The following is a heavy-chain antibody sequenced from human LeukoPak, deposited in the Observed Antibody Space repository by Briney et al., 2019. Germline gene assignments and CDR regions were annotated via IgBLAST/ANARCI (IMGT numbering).Heavy chain of an antibody. CDR1: GFTFSSYV. J-gene: IGHJ4*02. CDR2: ISGGGEYA. CDR3: AKGSIAAHDAKTTLDY. V-gene: IGHV3-23*01. Sequence: GGSLRLSCVASGFTFSSYVMSWVRQAPGKGLEWVSVISGGGEYAYSADSVKGRFTISRDNSRNTLYVQMNSLRVEDTAVYYCAKGSIAAHDAKTTLDYWGQGTLVTVSS. D-gene: IGHD6-13*01.